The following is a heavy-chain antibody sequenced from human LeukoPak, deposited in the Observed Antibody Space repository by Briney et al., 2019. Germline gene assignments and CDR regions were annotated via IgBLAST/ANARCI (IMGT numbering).Heavy chain of an antibody. V-gene: IGHV3-48*03. Sequence: GGALRLSCAASGFTFSSYAMKWGRQAPGKGVEWVSYISTSGSKMYYAESVKGGFTISRDNAKNSLYLQMTSLRAEDTCVYYCARGRGAAARLFYYWGQGTLVTVSS. J-gene: IGHJ4*02. CDR1: GFTFSSYA. CDR3: ARGRGAAARLFYY. CDR2: ISTSGSKM. D-gene: IGHD6-13*01.